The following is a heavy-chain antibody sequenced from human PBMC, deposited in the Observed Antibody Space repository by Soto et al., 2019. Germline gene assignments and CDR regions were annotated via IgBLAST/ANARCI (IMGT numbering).Heavy chain of an antibody. CDR3: ARGVGFGYYYYHMDL. CDR1: GDSVTSVSDY. V-gene: IGHV4-61*01. J-gene: IGHJ6*02. Sequence: SETLSLTXTVSGDSVTSVSDYWSWIRQPPGRGLEWIGYIYYSGSADYNPSLGSRVTISIDTSKNQFSLKLTSVTAADTAVYYCARGVGFGYYYYHMDLWGQGTTVTVSS. CDR2: IYYSGSA. D-gene: IGHD3-10*01.